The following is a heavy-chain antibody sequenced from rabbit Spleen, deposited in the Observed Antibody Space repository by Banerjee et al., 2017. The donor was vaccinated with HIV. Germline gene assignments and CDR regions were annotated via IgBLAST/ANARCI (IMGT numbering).Heavy chain of an antibody. CDR2: MNTYTTKT. CDR1: GVSFGFSSY. J-gene: IGHJ4*01. CDR3: ARGSTGGVHGWLDNFNL. Sequence: EESGGGLVKPGASLTLTCTASGVSFGFSSYMCWVRQAPGKGLEWIGCMNTYTTKTVYATWAKDPCTISKTSSTTVTLQMTSLTAADTATYFCARGSTGGVHGWLDNFNLWGQGPWSPS. D-gene: IGHD7-1*01. V-gene: IGHV1S40*01.